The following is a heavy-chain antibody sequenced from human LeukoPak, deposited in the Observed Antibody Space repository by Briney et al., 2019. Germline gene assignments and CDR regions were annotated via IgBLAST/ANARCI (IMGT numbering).Heavy chain of an antibody. CDR3: ARAHDDSSGLRLGAFDI. D-gene: IGHD3-22*01. CDR2: IYTSGST. V-gene: IGHV4-61*02. Sequence: SQTLSLTCTVSGGSISSGSYYWSWIRQPAGKGLEWIGRIYTSGSTNYNPSLKSRVTISVDTSKNLFSLKLSSVTAADTAVYYCARAHDDSSGLRLGAFDIWGQGTMVTVSS. J-gene: IGHJ3*02. CDR1: GGSISSGSYY.